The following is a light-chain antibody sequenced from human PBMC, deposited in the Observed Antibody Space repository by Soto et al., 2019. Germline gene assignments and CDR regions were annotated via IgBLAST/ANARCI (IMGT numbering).Light chain of an antibody. Sequence: EIVLTQSPGTLSLSPGERATLSCRASQSVSSSYLAWYQQKPDQAPRLLIYGASSRATGIPDRFSGSGSGTDFTLTISSLEPEDFAVYYCQQYGSSPPYTFGQGTKLEIK. CDR3: QQYGSSPPYT. V-gene: IGKV3-20*01. CDR1: QSVSSSY. CDR2: GAS. J-gene: IGKJ2*01.